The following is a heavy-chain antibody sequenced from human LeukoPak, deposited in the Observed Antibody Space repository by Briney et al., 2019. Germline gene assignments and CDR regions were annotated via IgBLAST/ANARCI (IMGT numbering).Heavy chain of an antibody. J-gene: IGHJ4*02. CDR1: GFTFSSYA. CDR3: AKSTTVTQRGYFDY. CDR2: ISGSGGST. V-gene: IGHV3-23*01. Sequence: GGSLRLSCAASGFTFSSYAMSWVRQAPGTGLEWVSSISGSGGSTYYADSVKGRFTISRDNSKNTLYLQMNSLRAEDTAVYYCAKSTTVTQRGYFDYWGQGTLVTVSS. D-gene: IGHD4-17*01.